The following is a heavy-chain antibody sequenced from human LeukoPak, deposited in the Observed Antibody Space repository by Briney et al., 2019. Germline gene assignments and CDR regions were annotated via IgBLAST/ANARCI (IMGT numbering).Heavy chain of an antibody. J-gene: IGHJ4*02. Sequence: PSETLSLTCTVSGGSISSYYWSWIRQPPGKGLEWIGYIYYSGSTNYNPSLKSRVTISVDTSKNQFSLKLSSVTAADTAVYYCARTRNVQQLAHYFDYWGQGTLVTVSS. V-gene: IGHV4-59*01. D-gene: IGHD6-13*01. CDR2: IYYSGST. CDR3: ARTRNVQQLAHYFDY. CDR1: GGSISSYY.